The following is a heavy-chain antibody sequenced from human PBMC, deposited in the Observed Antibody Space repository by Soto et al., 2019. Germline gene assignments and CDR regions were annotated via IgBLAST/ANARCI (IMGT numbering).Heavy chain of an antibody. D-gene: IGHD3-3*01. Sequence: SETLSLTCTVSGGPISSYYWSWIRQPPGKGLEWIGYIYYSGSTNYNPSLKSRVTISVDTSKNQFSLKLSSVTAADTAVYYCARSRGIFGVYPPYYYYGMDVWGQGTTVTVSS. CDR2: IYYSGST. V-gene: IGHV4-59*01. J-gene: IGHJ6*02. CDR1: GGPISSYY. CDR3: ARSRGIFGVYPPYYYYGMDV.